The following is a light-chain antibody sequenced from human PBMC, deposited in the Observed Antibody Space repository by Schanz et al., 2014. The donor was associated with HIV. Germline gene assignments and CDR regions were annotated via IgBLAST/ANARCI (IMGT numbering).Light chain of an antibody. CDR2: ATS. CDR1: QSVGGSQ. V-gene: IGKV3-20*01. J-gene: IGKJ3*01. CDR3: QQYGSS. Sequence: PGERATLSCRTSQSVGGSQLAWYQHKRGQAPRLLIYATSFRATGIPDRFSGSGSGTDFTLTISRLEPEDFAVYYCQQYGSSFGPGTKVEIK.